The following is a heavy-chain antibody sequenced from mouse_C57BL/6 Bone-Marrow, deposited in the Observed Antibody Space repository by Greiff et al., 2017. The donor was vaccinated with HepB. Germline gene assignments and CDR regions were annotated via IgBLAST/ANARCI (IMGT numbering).Heavy chain of an antibody. CDR3: VAVVATRYAMDY. D-gene: IGHD1-1*01. CDR1: GYTFTDYY. J-gene: IGHJ4*01. CDR2: INPYNGGT. Sequence: EVQLQQSGPVLVKPGASVKMSCKASGYTFTDYYMNWVKQSHGKSLEWIGVINPYNGGTSYNQKFKGKATLTVDKSSSTAYMELNSLTSEDSAVYYCVAVVATRYAMDYWGQGTSVTVSS. V-gene: IGHV1-19*01.